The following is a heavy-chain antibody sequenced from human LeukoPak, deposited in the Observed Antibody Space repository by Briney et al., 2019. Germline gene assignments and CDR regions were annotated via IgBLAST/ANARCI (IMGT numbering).Heavy chain of an antibody. V-gene: IGHV3-11*04. D-gene: IGHD1-1*01. J-gene: IGHJ4*02. CDR1: GFTFSDYY. CDR2: ISTSGSTI. CDR3: ARRSYWNDVLDY. Sequence: GGSLRLSCAASGFTFSDYYMSWIRQAPGKGLEWVSYISTSGSTIYYADSVRGRFTISRDNAKNSLYLHIISLRAEDTAVYYCARRSYWNDVLDYWGQGTLVTVSS.